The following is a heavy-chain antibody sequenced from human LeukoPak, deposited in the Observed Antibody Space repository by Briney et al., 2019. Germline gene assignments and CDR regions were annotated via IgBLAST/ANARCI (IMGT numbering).Heavy chain of an antibody. V-gene: IGHV3-23*01. D-gene: IGHD3-3*01. J-gene: IGHJ6*02. CDR2: ISGSGGST. CDR3: AKPGYDFWSGSYGMDV. Sequence: LPGGSLRLSCAASGFTFSSYAMSWVRQAPGKGLEWVSTISGSGGSTYYAHSVKGRFTISRDNSKNTLYLQMNSLRAEDTAVYYCAKPGYDFWSGSYGMDVWGQGTTVTVSS. CDR1: GFTFSSYA.